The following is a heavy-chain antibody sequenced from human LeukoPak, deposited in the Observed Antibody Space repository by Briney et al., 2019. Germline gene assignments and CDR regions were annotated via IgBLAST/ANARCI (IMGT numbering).Heavy chain of an antibody. V-gene: IGHV3-11*01. D-gene: IGHD3-9*01. CDR3: ARDYDILTSPNDY. J-gene: IGHJ4*02. CDR1: GFTFSDYY. CDR2: ISSSGSTI. Sequence: GGSLRLSCAASGFTFSDYYMSWIRQAPGKGLEWVSYISSSGSTIYYADSVKGRFTISRDNAKNSLYLQTNSLRAEDTAVYYCARDYDILTSPNDYWGQGTLVTVSS.